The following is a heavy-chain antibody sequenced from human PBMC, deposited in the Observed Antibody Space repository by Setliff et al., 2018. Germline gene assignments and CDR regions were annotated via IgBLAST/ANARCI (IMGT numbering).Heavy chain of an antibody. V-gene: IGHV4-34*01. CDR3: RYWSGYYNNDY. CDR2: INDSGTT. J-gene: IGHJ4*02. D-gene: IGHD3-3*01. Sequence: PSETLSLTCTVYGGSFSNYHWGWIRQSPGKGLEWIGEINDSGTTNYSPSLKSRVTISLDASTNQFSLKLRSVSAADMAVYYCRYWSGYYNNDYWGQGTLVTVSS. CDR1: GGSFSNYH.